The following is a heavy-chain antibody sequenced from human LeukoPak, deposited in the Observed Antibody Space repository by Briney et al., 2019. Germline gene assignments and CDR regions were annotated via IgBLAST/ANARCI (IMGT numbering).Heavy chain of an antibody. V-gene: IGHV3-33*01. D-gene: IGHD4-17*01. CDR2: IWYDGSNK. CDR1: GFTFSSYG. Sequence: GGSLRLSCAASGFTFSSYGRHWVRQAPGKGLEWVAVIWYDGSNKYYADSVKGRFTISRDNSKNTLYLQMNSLRAEDTAMYYCARANDYGDYGYWGQGTLVTVSS. J-gene: IGHJ4*02. CDR3: ARANDYGDYGY.